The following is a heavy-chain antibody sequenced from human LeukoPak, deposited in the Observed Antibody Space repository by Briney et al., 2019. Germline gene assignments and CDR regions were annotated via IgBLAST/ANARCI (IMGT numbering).Heavy chain of an antibody. J-gene: IGHJ3*02. CDR1: GGSISGYY. CDR3: ARERRAFDI. CDR2: IYYSGST. V-gene: IGHV4-59*01. Sequence: PSETLSLTCTVSGGSISGYYWSWIRQPPGKGLEWIGYIYYSGSTNYNPSLKSRVTISVDTSKNQFSLKLSSVTAADTAVYYCARERRAFDIWGQGTMVTVSS.